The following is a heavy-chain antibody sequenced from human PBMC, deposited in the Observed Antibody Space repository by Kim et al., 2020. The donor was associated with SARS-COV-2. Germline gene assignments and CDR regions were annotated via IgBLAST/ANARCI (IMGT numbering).Heavy chain of an antibody. V-gene: IGHV3-23*05. CDR3: SKDHPSSGWHTFDS. Sequence: GGSLRLSCAASGFTFSRRAMSWVRQVPGKGLEWIASVNNNNNPYYAESVKGRFTVSRDITKDTLYLQMNSLRADDTALYHCSKDHPSSGWHTFDSWGQGTPVPVSS. CDR1: GFTFSRRA. D-gene: IGHD6-19*01. CDR2: VNNNNNP. J-gene: IGHJ4*02.